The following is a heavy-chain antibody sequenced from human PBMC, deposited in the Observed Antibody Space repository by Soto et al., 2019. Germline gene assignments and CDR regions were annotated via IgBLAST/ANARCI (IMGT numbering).Heavy chain of an antibody. CDR1: GGTFSSYA. V-gene: IGHV1-69*13. Sequence: SVKVSCKASGGTFSSYAISWVRQAPGQGLEWMGGIIPIFGTANYAQKFQGRVTITADESTSTAYMELSSLRSEDTAVYYCAPTPSGNMYYFDYWGQGTLVTVSS. CDR3: APTPSGNMYYFDY. D-gene: IGHD1-26*01. CDR2: IIPIFGTA. J-gene: IGHJ4*02.